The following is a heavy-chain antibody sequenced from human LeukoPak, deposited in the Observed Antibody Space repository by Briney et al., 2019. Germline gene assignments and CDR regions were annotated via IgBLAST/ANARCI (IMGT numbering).Heavy chain of an antibody. CDR2: TNHSGST. J-gene: IGHJ4*02. CDR3: ARGGWFGELLRPFDY. CDR1: GGSFSGYY. D-gene: IGHD3-10*01. Sequence: PSETLSLTCAVYGGSFSGYYWSWIRQPPGKGLEWIGETNHSGSTNYNPSLKSRVTISVDTSKNQFSLKLSSVTAADTAVYYCARGGWFGELLRPFDYWGQGSLVTVSS. V-gene: IGHV4-34*01.